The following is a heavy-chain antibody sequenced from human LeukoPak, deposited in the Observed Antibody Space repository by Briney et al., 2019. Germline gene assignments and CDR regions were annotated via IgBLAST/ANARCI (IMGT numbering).Heavy chain of an antibody. Sequence: PGGSLRLSCAASGFTFDDYAMHWVRQAPGKGLEWVANIRQDGTEKYFVDSVEGRFIISRDNAKNSLYLQMNSLRAEDTAVYYCARTHTTFFDYWGQGTLVTVSS. CDR3: ARTHTTFFDY. CDR1: GFTFDDYA. V-gene: IGHV3-7*03. J-gene: IGHJ4*02. D-gene: IGHD1-1*01. CDR2: IRQDGTEK.